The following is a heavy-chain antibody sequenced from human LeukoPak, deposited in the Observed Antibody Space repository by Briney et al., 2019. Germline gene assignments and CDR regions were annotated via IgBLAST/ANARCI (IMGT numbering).Heavy chain of an antibody. CDR2: ISYDGSNK. D-gene: IGHD6-13*01. CDR1: GFTFSSYA. Sequence: GGSLRLSCAASGFTFSSYAMHWVRQAPGKGLEWVAVISYDGSNKYYADSVKGRFTISRDNSKNTLYLQMNSLRAEDTAVYYCARDRRGSYSSSWYWSEYYYYYGMDVWGQGTTVTVSS. CDR3: ARDRRGSYSSSWYWSEYYYYYGMDV. J-gene: IGHJ6*02. V-gene: IGHV3-30*04.